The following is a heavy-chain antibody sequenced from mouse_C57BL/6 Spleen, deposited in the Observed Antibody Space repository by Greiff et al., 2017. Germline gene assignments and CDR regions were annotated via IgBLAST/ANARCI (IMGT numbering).Heavy chain of an antibody. V-gene: IGHV1-55*01. Sequence: VQLQQPGAELVKPGASVKMSCKASGYTFTSYWITWVKQRPGQGLEWIGDIYPGSGSTNYNEKFKSKATLTVDTSSSTAYMQLSSLTSEDSAVYYCATGSNYPYYAMDYCGQGTSVTVSS. CDR2: IYPGSGST. CDR1: GYTFTSYW. D-gene: IGHD2-5*01. J-gene: IGHJ4*01. CDR3: ATGSNYPYYAMDY.